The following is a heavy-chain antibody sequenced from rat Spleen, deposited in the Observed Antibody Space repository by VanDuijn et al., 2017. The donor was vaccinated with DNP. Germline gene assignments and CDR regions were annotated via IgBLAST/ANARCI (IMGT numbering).Heavy chain of an antibody. D-gene: IGHD5-1*01. CDR3: ARQLGDY. CDR1: GFTFSNYD. CDR2: ISTSGGST. Sequence: EVQLVESGGGLVQPGRSLKLSCAASGFTFSNYDMAWVRQAPTKGLEWVASISTSGGSTYYRDSVKGRFTVSRDNAKSTLYLKMDSLRSEDTATYYCARQLGDYWGQGVMVTVSS. J-gene: IGHJ2*01. V-gene: IGHV5-25*01.